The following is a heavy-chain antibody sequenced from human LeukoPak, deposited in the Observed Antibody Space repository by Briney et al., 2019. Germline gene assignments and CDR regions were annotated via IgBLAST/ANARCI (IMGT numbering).Heavy chain of an antibody. CDR2: IYPGADT. Sequence: GGSLRLSCAASGFTVSTEYMTWVRQVPGKGLECISSIYPGADTWYAKSVRGRITISRDSVKNTLYLQMTSLIPEDTAVYYCAIEKTYYGSGNYFESWGQGTLVTVSS. CDR1: GFTVSTEY. J-gene: IGHJ4*02. V-gene: IGHV3-66*01. CDR3: AIEKTYYGSGNYFES. D-gene: IGHD3-10*01.